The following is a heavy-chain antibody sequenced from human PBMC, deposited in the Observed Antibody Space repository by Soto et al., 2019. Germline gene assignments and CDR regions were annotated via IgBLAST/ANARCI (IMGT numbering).Heavy chain of an antibody. CDR3: AQLSRXHXGGWFDP. J-gene: IGHJ5*02. V-gene: IGHV2-5*01. Sequence: QITLKESGPTLVKPTQPLTLTCTFSGFSLSTDGVGVGWIRLPPGKAPAWLALIYWNDDKRFSPSLKTRLTITNDTSKNQVVLTLTNMPTVDPATYHCAQLSRXHXGGWFDPWGQGTLVTVSS. CDR1: GFSLSTDGVG. CDR2: IYWNDDK.